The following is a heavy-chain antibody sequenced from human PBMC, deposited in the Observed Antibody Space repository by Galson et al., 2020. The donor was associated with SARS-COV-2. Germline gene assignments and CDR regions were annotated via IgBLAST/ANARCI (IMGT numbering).Heavy chain of an antibody. D-gene: IGHD3-16*01. CDR1: GGSISGTTDY. Sequence: SETLSLTCTVSGGSISGTTDYWGWIRQPPGRGLEWIGFIHHTGTTSYDPSLKSRVTLSVDTSKDQFSLDLTSVTAADTAFYYCARAVDFYAAGSYGLGVWGQGTTVTVSS. J-gene: IGHJ6*02. CDR2: IHHTGTT. CDR3: ARAVDFYAAGSYGLGV. V-gene: IGHV4-39*07.